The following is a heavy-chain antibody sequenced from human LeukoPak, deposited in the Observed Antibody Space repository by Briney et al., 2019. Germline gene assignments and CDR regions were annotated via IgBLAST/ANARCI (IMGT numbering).Heavy chain of an antibody. J-gene: IGHJ6*03. Sequence: GSSVKVSCKASGGTFSSYAISWVRQAPGQGLEWMGGIIPIFGTANYAQKFQGRVTITADKSTSTAYMELSSLRSEDTAVYYCARGGSVADGYKNYYYYYMDVWGKGTTVTVSS. D-gene: IGHD5-24*01. CDR2: IIPIFGTA. V-gene: IGHV1-69*06. CDR1: GGTFSSYA. CDR3: ARGGSVADGYKNYYYYYMDV.